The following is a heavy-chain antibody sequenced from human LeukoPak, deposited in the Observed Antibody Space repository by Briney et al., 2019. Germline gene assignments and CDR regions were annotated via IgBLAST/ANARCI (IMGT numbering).Heavy chain of an antibody. D-gene: IGHD4/OR15-4a*01. CDR2: INHSGST. CDR1: GGSFSGYY. J-gene: IGHJ3*02. CDR3: ARLSAKVDAFDI. V-gene: IGHV4-34*01. Sequence: PSETLSLTCAVYGGSFSGYYWSWIRQPPGKGLEWIGEINHSGSTNYNPSLKSRVTISVDTSENQFSLKLSSVTAADTAVYYCARLSAKVDAFDIWGQGTMVTVSS.